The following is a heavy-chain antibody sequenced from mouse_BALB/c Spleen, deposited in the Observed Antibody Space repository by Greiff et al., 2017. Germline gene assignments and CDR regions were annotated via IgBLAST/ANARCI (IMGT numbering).Heavy chain of an antibody. V-gene: IGHV5-17*02. Sequence: DVHLVESGGGLVQPGGSRKLSCAASGFTFSSFGMHWVRQAPEKGLEWVAYISSGSSTIYYADTVKGRFTISRDNPKNTLFLQMTSLRSEDTAMYYCARSPYDYDLYWYFDVWGAGTTVTVSS. D-gene: IGHD2-4*01. CDR3: ARSPYDYDLYWYFDV. CDR2: ISSGSSTI. CDR1: GFTFSSFG. J-gene: IGHJ1*01.